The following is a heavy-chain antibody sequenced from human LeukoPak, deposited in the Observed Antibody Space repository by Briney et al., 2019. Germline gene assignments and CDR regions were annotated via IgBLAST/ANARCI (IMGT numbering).Heavy chain of an antibody. J-gene: IGHJ4*02. CDR2: IYYSGST. V-gene: IGHV4-59*01. D-gene: IGHD5-12*01. CDR3: ARGGVATIADFDY. CDR1: GGSFSGYY. Sequence: PSETLSLTCAVYGGSFSGYYWSWIRQPPGKGLEWIGYIYYSGSTNYNPSLKSRVTISVDTSKNQFSLKLSSVTAADTAVYYCARGGVATIADFDYWGQGTLVTVSS.